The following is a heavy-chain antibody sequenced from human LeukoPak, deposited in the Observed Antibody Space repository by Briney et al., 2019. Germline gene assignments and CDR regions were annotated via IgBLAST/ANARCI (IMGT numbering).Heavy chain of an antibody. CDR3: SRESTNAFDI. CDR2: IRSKAYGGTT. CDR1: GFTFDDYI. Sequence: GGSPRLSCTASGFTFDDYIMNWVRQAPGKGLEWVGFIRSKAYGGTTEYAASVKGRFIISRDDSRSIAYLQMNSLKSEDTAVYYCSRESTNAFDIWGQGTMVTVSS. V-gene: IGHV3-49*04. J-gene: IGHJ3*02.